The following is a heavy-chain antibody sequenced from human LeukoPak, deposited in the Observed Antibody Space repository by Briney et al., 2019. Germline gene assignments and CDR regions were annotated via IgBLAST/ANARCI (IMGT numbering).Heavy chain of an antibody. Sequence: GRSLRLSCAASGLTGSHNYVSWVHQAPGKGLEWVSAIHTSGDTCYADSVKGRFTISRDTSKNTLYLQINSLRVEDTAVYYCIVFGDSNHWGQGTLVTVSS. CDR3: IVFGDSNH. V-gene: IGHV3-53*01. CDR1: GLTGSHNY. CDR2: IHTSGDT. D-gene: IGHD4-17*01. J-gene: IGHJ5*02.